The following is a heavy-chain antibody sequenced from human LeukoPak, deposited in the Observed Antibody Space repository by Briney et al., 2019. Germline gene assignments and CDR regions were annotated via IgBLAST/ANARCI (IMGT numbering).Heavy chain of an antibody. Sequence: ASVKVSCKASGYTFTNYGINWVRQAPGQGLEWMGWINTNTGNPMYAQGFTGRFVFFLDTSVSTAYLQISSLKADDIAVYYCATRYSSSHYYYLDVWGKGTTVTISS. V-gene: IGHV7-4-1*02. J-gene: IGHJ6*03. CDR2: INTNTGNP. CDR3: ATRYSSSHYYYLDV. CDR1: GYTFTNYG. D-gene: IGHD6-13*01.